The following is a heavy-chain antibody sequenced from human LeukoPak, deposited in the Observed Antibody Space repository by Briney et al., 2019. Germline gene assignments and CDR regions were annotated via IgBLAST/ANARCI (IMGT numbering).Heavy chain of an antibody. J-gene: IGHJ6*03. D-gene: IGHD5-12*01. Sequence: SETLSLTCAVYGGSFSGYYWSWIRQPPGKGLEWIGEINHSGSTNYNPSLKSRVTISVDTSKNQFSLKLSSVTAADTAVYYCARGRPGYSGYDRKGLSNYYYYMDVWGKGTTVTVSS. CDR2: INHSGST. CDR3: ARGRPGYSGYDRKGLSNYYYYMDV. V-gene: IGHV4-34*01. CDR1: GGSFSGYY.